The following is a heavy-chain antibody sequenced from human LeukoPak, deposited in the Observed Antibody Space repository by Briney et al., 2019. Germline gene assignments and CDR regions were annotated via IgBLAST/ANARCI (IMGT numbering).Heavy chain of an antibody. CDR3: ARASGSNWFDP. CDR2: INPNSGGT. D-gene: IGHD3-10*01. CDR1: GYTFTGYY. J-gene: IGHJ5*02. Sequence: ASVKVSCRASGYTFTGYYMHWVRQAPGQGLEWMGWINPNSGGTNYAQKFQGRVTMTRDTFISTAYMELSRLRSDDTAVYYCARASGSNWFDPWGQGTLVTVSS. V-gene: IGHV1-2*02.